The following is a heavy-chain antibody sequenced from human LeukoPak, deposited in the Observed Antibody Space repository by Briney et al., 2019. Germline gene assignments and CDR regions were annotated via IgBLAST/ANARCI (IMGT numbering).Heavy chain of an antibody. D-gene: IGHD1-26*01. J-gene: IGHJ6*02. Sequence: KTSETLSLTCAVYGGSFSGYYWSWIRQPPGEGLEWIGEINHSGSTNYNPSLKSRVTISVDTSKNQFSLKLSSVTAADTAVYYCARVRRQGLGYYYGMDVWGQGTTVTVSS. V-gene: IGHV4-34*01. CDR3: ARVRRQGLGYYYGMDV. CDR2: INHSGST. CDR1: GGSFSGYY.